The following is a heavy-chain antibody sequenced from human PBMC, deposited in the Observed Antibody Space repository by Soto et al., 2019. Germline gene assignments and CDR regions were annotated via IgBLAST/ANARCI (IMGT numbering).Heavy chain of an antibody. D-gene: IGHD6-19*01. V-gene: IGHV3-23*01. J-gene: IGHJ4*02. Sequence: EVPLLESGGGLVQPGGSLRLSCAASGFTFSSYAMNWVRQAPGQGPEWVSVVSGSGGSTYYADSVKGRFTISRDNSKNTLYLQMNSLRAEDTAVYYCARRSSGWYFDYWGQGTLVTVSS. CDR1: GFTFSSYA. CDR2: VSGSGGST. CDR3: ARRSSGWYFDY.